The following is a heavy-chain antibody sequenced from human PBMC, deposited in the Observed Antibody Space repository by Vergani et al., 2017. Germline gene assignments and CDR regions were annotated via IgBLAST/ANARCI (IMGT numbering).Heavy chain of an antibody. J-gene: IGHJ4*02. CDR3: ARGDYGILTGYRY. CDR2: INPSVGHT. D-gene: IGHD3-9*01. Sequence: QVQVVQSGAEVKKSGASVKVSCKTSGYTFSNYYMHWVRQAPGQGLEWMGIINPSVGHTNYAQKFQGRVTMTRDTSKSTVYMELSSLRSEDTAIYYCARGDYGILTGYRYWGQGTLVTVSA. CDR1: GYTFSNYY. V-gene: IGHV1-46*03.